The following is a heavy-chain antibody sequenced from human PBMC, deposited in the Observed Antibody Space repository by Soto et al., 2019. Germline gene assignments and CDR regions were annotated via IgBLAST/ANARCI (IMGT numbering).Heavy chain of an antibody. CDR2: IIPIFGTA. CDR1: GYTFTSYA. V-gene: IGHV1-69*13. CDR3: ARSGADFWSGYYTSSYYYYGMDV. D-gene: IGHD3-3*01. Sequence: QVQLVQSGAEVKKPGASVKVSCKASGYTFTSYAMHWVRQAPGQRLEWMGGIIPIFGTANYAQKFQGRVTITADKSTSTAYMELSSLRSEDTAVYYCARSGADFWSGYYTSSYYYYGMDVWGQGTTVTVSS. J-gene: IGHJ6*02.